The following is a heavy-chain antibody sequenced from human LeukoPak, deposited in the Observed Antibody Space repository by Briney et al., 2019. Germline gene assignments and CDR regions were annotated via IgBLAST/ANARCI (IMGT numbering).Heavy chain of an antibody. D-gene: IGHD3-16*02. CDR3: ASGLGVWGSYRFDY. CDR1: GFTFSSYA. V-gene: IGHV3-30-3*01. J-gene: IGHJ4*02. CDR2: ISYDGSNK. Sequence: GGSLRLSCAASGFTFSSYAMHWVRQAPGKGLEWVAVISYDGSNKYYADSVKGRFTISRDNSKNTPYLQMNSLRAEDTAVYYCASGLGVWGSYRFDYWGQGTLVTVSS.